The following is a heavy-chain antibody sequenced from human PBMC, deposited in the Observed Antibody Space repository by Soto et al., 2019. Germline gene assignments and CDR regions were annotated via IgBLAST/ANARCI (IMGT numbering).Heavy chain of an antibody. CDR3: ARDRGPGDAFDI. Sequence: SETLSLTCTVSGGSISSSSYYWGWIRQPPGKGLEWIGSIYYGGSTYYNPSLKSRVTISVDTSKNQFSLKLSSVTAADTAVYYCARDRGPGDAFDIWGQGTMVTVSS. CDR2: IYYGGST. J-gene: IGHJ3*02. D-gene: IGHD3-10*01. V-gene: IGHV4-39*07. CDR1: GGSISSSSYY.